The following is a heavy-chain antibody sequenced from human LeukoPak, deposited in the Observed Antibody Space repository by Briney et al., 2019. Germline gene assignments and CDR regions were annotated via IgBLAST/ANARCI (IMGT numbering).Heavy chain of an antibody. CDR1: GFTFSSYA. CDR3: ARDMVSILTAFDY. D-gene: IGHD3-3*01. Sequence: GGSLRLSCAASGFTFSSYAMHWVRQAPGKGLERVAVISYDGSNKYYADSVKGRFTISRDNSKNTLYLQMNSLRAEDTAVYYCARDMVSILTAFDYWGQGTLATVSS. V-gene: IGHV3-30*04. CDR2: ISYDGSNK. J-gene: IGHJ4*02.